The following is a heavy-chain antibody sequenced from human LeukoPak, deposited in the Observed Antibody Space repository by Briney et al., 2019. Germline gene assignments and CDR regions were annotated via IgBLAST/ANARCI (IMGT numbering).Heavy chain of an antibody. CDR1: GYTFTSYG. Sequence: ASVKVSCKASGYTFTSYGIIWVRQAPGQGLEWMGWISAYNGNTNYAQKLQGRVTMTTDTSTSTAYMELRSLRSDDTAVYYCARDPPPAFTYYDFWSGYHDDAFDIWGQGTMVTASS. CDR3: ARDPPPAFTYYDFWSGYHDDAFDI. CDR2: ISAYNGNT. J-gene: IGHJ3*02. V-gene: IGHV1-18*01. D-gene: IGHD3-3*01.